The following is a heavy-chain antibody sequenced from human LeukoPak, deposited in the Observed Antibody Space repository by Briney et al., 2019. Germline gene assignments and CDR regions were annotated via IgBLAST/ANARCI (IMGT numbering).Heavy chain of an antibody. CDR3: ARVIWGSGSDD. J-gene: IGHJ4*02. D-gene: IGHD3-10*01. V-gene: IGHV3-49*04. CDR2: RSKAYGGTT. Sequence: GGPLRLSCTASVSWVRQAPGRGLEWVGRSKAYGGTTEYAASVKGRFTISRDDSKSIAYLQMNSLKTEDTAVYYCARVIWGSGSDDWGQGTLVTVSS.